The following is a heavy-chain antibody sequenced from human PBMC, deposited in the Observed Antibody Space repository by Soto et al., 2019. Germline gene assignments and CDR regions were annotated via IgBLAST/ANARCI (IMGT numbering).Heavy chain of an antibody. Sequence: SETLSLTCTVSGGSISSGDYYWSWIRQPPGKGLEWIGYIYYSGSTYYNPSLKSRVAISVDTSKNQFSLKLSSVTAADTAIYYCATYSLTHYFDGSEDSDYWGQGTLVTVSS. V-gene: IGHV4-30-4*01. CDR1: GGSISSGDYY. J-gene: IGHJ4*02. CDR2: IYYSGST. D-gene: IGHD3-22*01. CDR3: ATYSLTHYFDGSEDSDY.